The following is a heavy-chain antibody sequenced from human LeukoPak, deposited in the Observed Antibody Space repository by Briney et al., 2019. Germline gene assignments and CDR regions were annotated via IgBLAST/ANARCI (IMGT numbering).Heavy chain of an antibody. CDR1: GYTFTDYY. V-gene: IGHV1-2*02. J-gene: IGHJ4*02. CDR2: INPNSGGT. Sequence: ASVKVSCKASGYTFTDYYVHWVRQAPGQGLEWMGWINPNSGGTKYAQNFQGRVTMTRDTSISTAYMELSRLRSDDTAVYYCARERREFFDYWGQGTLVTVSS. CDR3: ARERREFFDY. D-gene: IGHD3-10*01.